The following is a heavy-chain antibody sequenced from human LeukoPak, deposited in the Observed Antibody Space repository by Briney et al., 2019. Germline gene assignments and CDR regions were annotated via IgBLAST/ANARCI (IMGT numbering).Heavy chain of an antibody. Sequence: PGGSLRLTCAASGFTFSSYSMHWVRQAPGKGLEWVAFIRYDGSNKYYADSVKGRFTISRDNSKNTLYLQMNSLRAEDTAVYYCAKDGRGGNRNYNPWWGQGTLVTVSS. CDR1: GFTFSSYS. D-gene: IGHD1-7*01. CDR2: IRYDGSNK. J-gene: IGHJ4*02. CDR3: AKDGRGGNRNYNPW. V-gene: IGHV3-30*02.